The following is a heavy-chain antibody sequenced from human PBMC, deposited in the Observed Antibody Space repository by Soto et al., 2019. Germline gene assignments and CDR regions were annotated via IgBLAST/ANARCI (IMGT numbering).Heavy chain of an antibody. D-gene: IGHD2-21*01. CDR2: INHSGST. V-gene: IGHV4-34*01. J-gene: IGHJ5*01. CDR1: GGYVIGYY. CDR3: ARTYNWNDS. Sequence: PSETHSHTSTVYGGYVIGYYWSWIRQPPGKGLEWIGEINHSGSTNYNPSLKSRVTISVDTSKTQFSLKLSSVTAADTAVYYCARTYNWNDSWGQGTLVTVSS.